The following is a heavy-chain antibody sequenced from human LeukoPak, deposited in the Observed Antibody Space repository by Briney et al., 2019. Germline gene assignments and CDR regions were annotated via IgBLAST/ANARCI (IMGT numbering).Heavy chain of an antibody. D-gene: IGHD2-2*01. J-gene: IGHJ4*02. V-gene: IGHV3-21*01. Sequence: GGSLRLSCAASGFTFSSYSMNWVRQAPGKGPEWVSSISSSSSYIYYADSVKGRFTISRDNAKNSLYLQMNSLRAEDTAVYYCASIYCSSTSCYSADYWGQGTLVTVSS. CDR1: GFTFSSYS. CDR3: ASIYCSSTSCYSADY. CDR2: ISSSSSYI.